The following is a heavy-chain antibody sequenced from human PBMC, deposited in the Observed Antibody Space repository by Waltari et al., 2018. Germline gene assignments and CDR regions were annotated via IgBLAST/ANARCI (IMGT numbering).Heavy chain of an antibody. CDR2: IYAVGDT. J-gene: IGHJ2*01. Sequence: EVRLVESGGDLVRPGGSLRLSCTASGFDINYNYMTWVRQAPGKGWEGVSVIYAVGDTYYADSVKGRFTISRDTSKNEVFLQMNDVRAEDTAVYYCARWRSIAFWYFELWGRGTLVTVSS. CDR3: ARWRSIAFWYFEL. CDR1: GFDINYNY. V-gene: IGHV3-66*02. D-gene: IGHD3-3*02.